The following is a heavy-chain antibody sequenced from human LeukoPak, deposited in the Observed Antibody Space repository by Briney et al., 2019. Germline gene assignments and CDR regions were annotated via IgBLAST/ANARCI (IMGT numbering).Heavy chain of an antibody. CDR1: GFSFTNTW. CDR3: ATEGGSGSYYGDDAFDT. V-gene: IGHV3-15*01. D-gene: IGHD3-10*01. J-gene: IGHJ3*02. CDR2: VKSKADDGTT. Sequence: PVGSLRLSCEASGFSFTNTWMSWVRQAPGKGLEWVGRVKSKADDGTTDYAAPVQGRFTISRDDSKNTLSLQMYSLKTEDTAVYYCATEGGSGSYYGDDAFDTWGQEPLATVSS.